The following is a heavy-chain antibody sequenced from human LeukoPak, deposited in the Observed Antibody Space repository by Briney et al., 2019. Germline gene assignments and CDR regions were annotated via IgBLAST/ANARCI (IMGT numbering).Heavy chain of an antibody. Sequence: PGGSLRLSCAASGFTLSSYAMRWVRQAPGKGLEWVSTISGSGGSTYYADSVKGRFTISRDNSKNTLYLQLNSLTAEDTAAYYFARRDRDPFDYWGQGTLATVSS. CDR1: GFTLSSYA. CDR2: ISGSGGST. D-gene: IGHD3-10*01. CDR3: ARRDRDPFDY. J-gene: IGHJ4*02. V-gene: IGHV3-23*01.